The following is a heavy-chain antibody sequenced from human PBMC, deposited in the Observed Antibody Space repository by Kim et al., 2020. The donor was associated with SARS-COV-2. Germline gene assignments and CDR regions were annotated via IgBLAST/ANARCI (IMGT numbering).Heavy chain of an antibody. CDR2: ISGSGLDT. J-gene: IGHJ4*02. D-gene: IGHD1-26*01. V-gene: IGHV3-23*01. CDR1: GFTFSSYS. CDR3: VKEGSGSYGVW. Sequence: GGSLRLSCAASGFTFSSYSMSWVRQGPGEGLEWVSAISGSGLDTYYAESVRGRFTISRDNSKNTMSLQMNSLRVEDTAVYYCVKEGSGSYGVWWGQGTLVTASS.